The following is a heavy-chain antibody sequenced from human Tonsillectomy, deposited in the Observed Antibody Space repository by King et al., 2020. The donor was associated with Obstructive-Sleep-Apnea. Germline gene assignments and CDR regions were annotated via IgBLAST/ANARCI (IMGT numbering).Heavy chain of an antibody. CDR2: IRSKTYGGTT. D-gene: IGHD3-3*01. CDR1: GFTFGDYP. J-gene: IGHJ2*01. V-gene: IGHV3-49*03. Sequence: VQLVESGGGLVQPGRSLRLSCAASGFTFGDYPMTWFRQAPGKGLEWASFIRSKTYGGTTDHAASVKGRFTISRDDSKSIAYLQMNSLKTEDTAVYYCTRTKTTNFWYFDLWGRGTLVTVSS. CDR3: TRTKTTNFWYFDL.